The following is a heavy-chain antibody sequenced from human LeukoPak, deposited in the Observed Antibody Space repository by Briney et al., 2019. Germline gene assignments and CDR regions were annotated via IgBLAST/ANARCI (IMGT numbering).Heavy chain of an antibody. CDR3: AKDLTVTTGTYYYYYYGMDV. J-gene: IGHJ6*02. V-gene: IGHV3-23*01. Sequence: GGSLRLSCAASGFTFSSYAMSWVRQAPGKGLEWVSAISGSGGSTYYADSVKGRFTISRDNSKNTLYLQMNSLRAEDTAVYYCAKDLTVTTGTYYYYYYGMDVWGQGTTVTVSS. CDR1: GFTFSSYA. D-gene: IGHD4-11*01. CDR2: ISGSGGST.